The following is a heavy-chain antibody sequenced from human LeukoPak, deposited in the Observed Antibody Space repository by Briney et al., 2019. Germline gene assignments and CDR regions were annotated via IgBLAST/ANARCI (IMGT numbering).Heavy chain of an antibody. J-gene: IGHJ3*01. CDR1: GGSVTNSAYY. V-gene: IGHV4-39*01. D-gene: IGHD6-13*01. CDR2: IYYTGTT. CDR3: ARHVGIENAFDV. Sequence: SETLSLTCSVSGGSVTNSAYYWAWIRQPPGKGLEYVGSIYYTGTTYHNPSLKSRVTISVDSPKNQFSLKLRSVTAADTAAYYCARHVGIENAFDVWGPGTIVTVSS.